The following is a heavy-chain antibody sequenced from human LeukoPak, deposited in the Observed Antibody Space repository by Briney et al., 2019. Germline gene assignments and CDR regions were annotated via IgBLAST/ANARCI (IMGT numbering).Heavy chain of an antibody. J-gene: IGHJ4*02. V-gene: IGHV4-30-4*01. CDR2: INHSGSS. CDR3: ARAPLGFCSGGTCKRYFDY. CDR1: GGSISGGDYY. Sequence: SQTPSLTCTVSGGSISGGDYYWSWIRQPPGKGLDWIGYINHSGSSSYNPSLKSRVTISVDTSKNQFSLKLSSVTAADTAVYHCARAPLGFCSGGTCKRYFDYWGQGTLVTVSS. D-gene: IGHD2-15*01.